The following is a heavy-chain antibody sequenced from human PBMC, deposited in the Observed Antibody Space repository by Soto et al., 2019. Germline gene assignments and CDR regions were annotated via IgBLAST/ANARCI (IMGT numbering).Heavy chain of an antibody. Sequence: QVQLQESGPGLVKPSQTLSLTCTVSGGSISSGGYYWSWIRQHPGKGLEWIGYIYYSGSTYYNPSLKSRVTISVDTAKNQFSLKLSSVTAADTAVYYCTRGTRDQHPLVRVVAAYYFDYWGQGTLVTISS. CDR1: GGSISSGGYY. CDR3: TRGTRDQHPLVRVVAAYYFDY. J-gene: IGHJ4*02. CDR2: IYYSGST. V-gene: IGHV4-31*03. D-gene: IGHD2-15*01.